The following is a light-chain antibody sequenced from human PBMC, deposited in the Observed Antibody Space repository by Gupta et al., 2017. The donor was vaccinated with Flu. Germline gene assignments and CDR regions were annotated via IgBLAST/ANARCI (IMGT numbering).Light chain of an antibody. J-gene: IGLJ2*01. V-gene: IGLV3-25*03. Sequence: SDELTQPPSVSVSPGQTARNTCSGDALPKQFVYWYQQKQVQAPVLVIYKDTERPSGSPERFSGSTSGTTVTLTISGVQAEDEADYYCQAADSSETYVVFGGGTKLTVL. CDR2: KDT. CDR3: QAADSSETYVV. CDR1: ALPKQF.